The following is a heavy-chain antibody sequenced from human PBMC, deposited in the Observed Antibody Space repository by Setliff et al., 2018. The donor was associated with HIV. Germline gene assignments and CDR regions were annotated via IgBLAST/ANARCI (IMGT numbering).Heavy chain of an antibody. D-gene: IGHD6-19*01. CDR3: ARLGTSGWYSYFDY. V-gene: IGHV4-38-2*01. Sequence: SETLSLTCAVSGYSISRDYYWGWIRQPPGKGLEWIGSVYYSGSIDYNPSLKSRVTISMDTAKSQFSLKLTSVTAADTSIYHCARLGTSGWYSYFDYWGQGILVTVSS. CDR2: VYYSGSI. CDR1: GYSISRDYY. J-gene: IGHJ4*02.